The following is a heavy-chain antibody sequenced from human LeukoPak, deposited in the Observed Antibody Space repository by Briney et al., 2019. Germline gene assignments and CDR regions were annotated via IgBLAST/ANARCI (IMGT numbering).Heavy chain of an antibody. Sequence: SQTLSLTCTVSGGSISSGSYYWSWIRQPAGKGLEWIGRIYTSGSTNYNPSLKSRVTISLDTSKNQFSLKLSSVTAADTAVYYCARVGIAAAGLYYYYYMDVWGKGTTVTISS. CDR1: GGSISSGSYY. CDR3: ARVGIAAAGLYYYYYMDV. J-gene: IGHJ6*03. CDR2: IYTSGST. V-gene: IGHV4-61*02. D-gene: IGHD6-13*01.